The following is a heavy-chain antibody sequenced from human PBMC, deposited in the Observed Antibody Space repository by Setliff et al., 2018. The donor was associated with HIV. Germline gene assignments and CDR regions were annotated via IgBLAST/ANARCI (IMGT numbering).Heavy chain of an antibody. J-gene: IGHJ2*01. D-gene: IGHD3-3*01. CDR1: GGSISSDSYY. Sequence: NPSETLSLTCDVSGGSISSDSYYWAWIRQPPGKGLEWIGTIYYSGSTHYNPSLKSRLTISVDMSKNQLSLKLSSVTAADMAVYYCLLWTGYYTYWFFDLWVPETLLVTVSS. V-gene: IGHV4-39*07. CDR2: IYYSGST. CDR3: LLWTGYYTYWFFDL.